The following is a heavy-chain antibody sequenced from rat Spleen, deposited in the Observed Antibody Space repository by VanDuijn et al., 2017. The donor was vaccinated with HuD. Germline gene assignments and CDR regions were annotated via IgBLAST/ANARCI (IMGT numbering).Heavy chain of an antibody. V-gene: IGHV2-63*01. CDR2: MWYDGDT. D-gene: IGHD1-11*01. CDR1: GFSLTSYS. J-gene: IGHJ2*01. CDR3: TRDFTPEGIVSPEGFDY. Sequence: QVQLKESGPGLVQPSETLSLTCTVSGFSLTSYSVSWVRQPSGKGPEWMGRMWYDGDTAYKSVLKSRLTISRDNSKNQVFLKMNSLQTDDTGNYYCTRDFTPEGIVSPEGFDYWGQGVMVTVSS.